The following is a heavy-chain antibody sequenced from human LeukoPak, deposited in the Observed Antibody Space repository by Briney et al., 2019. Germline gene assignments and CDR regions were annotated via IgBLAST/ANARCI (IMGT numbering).Heavy chain of an antibody. V-gene: IGHV3-23*01. CDR3: SRASLSYYVDKFDY. Sequence: GGSLRLSCTVSGFSISIYGKSWGWQAPGKGLEWVSSISGNGASTYYGDSVKGRFTISRDNSKNTMYVQMNSLRDEDTAIAFYSRASLSYYVDKFDYWGRGTLVTVSS. D-gene: IGHD3-10*02. CDR1: GFSISIYG. CDR2: ISGNGAST. J-gene: IGHJ4*02.